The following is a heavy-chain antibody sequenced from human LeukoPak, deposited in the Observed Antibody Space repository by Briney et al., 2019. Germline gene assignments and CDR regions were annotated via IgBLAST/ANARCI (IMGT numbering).Heavy chain of an antibody. CDR1: GFIFSSYS. D-gene: IGHD3-10*01. CDR2: ISSSSSYI. CDR3: ARDVSSGSPQSLDY. V-gene: IGHV3-21*01. J-gene: IGHJ4*02. Sequence: GGSLRLSCAASGFIFSSYSTNWVRQAPGKGLEWVSSISSSSSYIYYADSVKGRSTISRDNAKNSLYLQMNSLRAEDTAVYYCARDVSSGSPQSLDYWGQGTLVTVSS.